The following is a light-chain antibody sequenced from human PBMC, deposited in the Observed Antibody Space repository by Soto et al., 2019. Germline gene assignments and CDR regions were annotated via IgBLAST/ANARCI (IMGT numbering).Light chain of an antibody. Sequence: DIQMTQSPSTLSASVGDRVTITCRASQSVNRWLAWYQQKPGKAPKLMIYETSSLESGVPSRFGGSGSGTEFTLTISSLQPDDVATYYCQQSHSTPRTLGQGTKVDIK. V-gene: IGKV1-5*03. CDR3: QQSHSTPRT. CDR2: ETS. CDR1: QSVNRW. J-gene: IGKJ1*01.